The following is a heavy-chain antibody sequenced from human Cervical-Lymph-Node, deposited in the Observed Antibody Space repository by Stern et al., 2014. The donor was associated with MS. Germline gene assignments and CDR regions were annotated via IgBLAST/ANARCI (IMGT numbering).Heavy chain of an antibody. V-gene: IGHV3-30*04. CDR1: GFTFRNYS. CDR3: AKVKWLHDLWSGYCDN. D-gene: IGHD3-3*01. Sequence: VQLVESGGRVVQHGKSLRLSCEASGFTFRNYSMQWVRQAPGKGLEWLAFLAYDGSQEFYADSLKGRFTISRDNSKNTLYLQMSSLRPEDTAVYYCAKVKWLHDLWSGYCDNWGQGTLVTVSS. CDR2: LAYDGSQE. J-gene: IGHJ4*02.